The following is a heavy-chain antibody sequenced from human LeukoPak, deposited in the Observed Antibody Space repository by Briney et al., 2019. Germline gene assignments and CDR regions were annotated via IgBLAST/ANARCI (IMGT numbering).Heavy chain of an antibody. Sequence: ASVKVSCKTSGYTFTDYNLHWVRQAPGQGLEWMGIINPTGGSAGFAQKFQGRVTMTRDMSTSTFYMELSSLRSEDTAVYYCARGHGSGYTNYFDPWGQGTLVTVSS. D-gene: IGHD3-10*01. V-gene: IGHV1-46*01. J-gene: IGHJ5*02. CDR3: ARGHGSGYTNYFDP. CDR1: GYTFTDYN. CDR2: INPTGGSA.